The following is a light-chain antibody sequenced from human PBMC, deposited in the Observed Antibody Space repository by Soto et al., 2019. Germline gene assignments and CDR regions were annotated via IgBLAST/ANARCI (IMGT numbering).Light chain of an antibody. V-gene: IGLV2-14*01. CDR3: SSDTDSSKYV. CDR2: LAT. J-gene: IGLJ1*01. Sequence: LTQPASVSGSPGQSITLSCTGTSSDLAIYNYVSWYQQQPGKAPKLMIYLATNRPSGVSNRFSGSRSGNTASLTISGLQAEDEADYYCSSDTDSSKYVFGTGTKVTVL. CDR1: SSDLAIYNY.